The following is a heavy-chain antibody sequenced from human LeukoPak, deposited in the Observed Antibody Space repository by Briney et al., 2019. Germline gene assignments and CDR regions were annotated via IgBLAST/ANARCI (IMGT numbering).Heavy chain of an antibody. J-gene: IGHJ1*01. Sequence: SETLSLTCAVYGGSFSGYYWSWIRQPPGKGLEWIGEINHSGSTNYNPSLKSRVTISVDTSKNQFSLKLRSVTAADTAVYYCARVSYDFWSGYYRPVEYFQHWGQGTLVTVSS. CDR3: ARVSYDFWSGYYRPVEYFQH. D-gene: IGHD3-3*01. V-gene: IGHV4-34*01. CDR2: INHSGST. CDR1: GGSFSGYY.